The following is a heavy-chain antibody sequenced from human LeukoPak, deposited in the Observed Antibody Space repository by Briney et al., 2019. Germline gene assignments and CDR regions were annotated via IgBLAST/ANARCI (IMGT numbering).Heavy chain of an antibody. D-gene: IGHD3-22*01. J-gene: IGHJ4*02. Sequence: PGGSLRLSCAASGFTVSNNYMSWVRQAPGRGLEWVSVIYTGGSTHYADSVKGRFIISRDNSKNTVYLQMNSLRADDTAVYFCARRAGALYYYDTSGPFDHWGRGTLVTVSS. CDR3: ARRAGALYYYDTSGPFDH. V-gene: IGHV3-53*01. CDR2: IYTGGST. CDR1: GFTVSNNY.